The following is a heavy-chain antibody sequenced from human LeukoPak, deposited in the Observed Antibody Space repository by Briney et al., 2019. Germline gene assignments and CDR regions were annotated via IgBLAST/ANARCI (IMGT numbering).Heavy chain of an antibody. CDR2: LNPNSGNT. J-gene: IGHJ4*02. CDR3: ARGRDSGYDGVGY. D-gene: IGHD5-12*01. CDR1: GYTFTSYD. V-gene: IGHV1-8*01. Sequence: ASVKVSCKASGYTFTSYDIKWVRQATGQGREWMAWLNPNSGNTGCAQKLQVRVTMNRNTTISTACKELSSLRSEDTAVYYCARGRDSGYDGVGYWGQGTLVTVSS.